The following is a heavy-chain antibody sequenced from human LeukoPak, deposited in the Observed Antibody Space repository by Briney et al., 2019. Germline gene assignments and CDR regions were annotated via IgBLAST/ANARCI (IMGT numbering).Heavy chain of an antibody. CDR2: FDPEDGET. D-gene: IGHD3-3*01. Sequence: ASVKVSCKVSGYTLTELSMHWVRQAPGKGLEWMGGFDPEDGETIYAQKFQGRVTMTGDTSTDTAYMELSSLRSEDTAVYYCATDIPSLWSWGQGTLVTVSS. J-gene: IGHJ4*02. CDR3: ATDIPSLWS. CDR1: GYTLTELS. V-gene: IGHV1-24*01.